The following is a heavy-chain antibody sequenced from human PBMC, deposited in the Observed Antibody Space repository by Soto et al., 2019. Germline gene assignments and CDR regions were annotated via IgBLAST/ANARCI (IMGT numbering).Heavy chain of an antibody. V-gene: IGHV3-66*01. Sequence: EVQLVESGGGLVKPGGSLRLSCAASGFTVSNFYMTWVRQAPGKGLEWVSVISSGGSTYYADSVKGRFTISRDNSKNTLYLEMNSLRAGDTAVYYCARDTFGGAYDFWHGGQGTLVTVSS. J-gene: IGHJ4*02. D-gene: IGHD3-3*01. CDR2: ISSGGST. CDR3: ARDTFGGAYDFWH. CDR1: GFTVSNFY.